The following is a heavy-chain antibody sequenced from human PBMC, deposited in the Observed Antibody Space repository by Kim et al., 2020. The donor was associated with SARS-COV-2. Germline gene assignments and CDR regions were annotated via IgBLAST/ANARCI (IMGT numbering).Heavy chain of an antibody. D-gene: IGHD3-10*01. CDR3: ASPTEALYDGSSFDY. J-gene: IGHJ4*01. V-gene: IGHV3-30*04. Sequence: GGSLRLSCAASGFTFRSYAMHWIRQAPGKGLEWVAVISYDGSNKYYADAAKGRFTISRDNAKNTRYLQMNSLRAEDTAVYYCASPTEALYDGSSFDYWG. CDR1: GFTFRSYA. CDR2: ISYDGSNK.